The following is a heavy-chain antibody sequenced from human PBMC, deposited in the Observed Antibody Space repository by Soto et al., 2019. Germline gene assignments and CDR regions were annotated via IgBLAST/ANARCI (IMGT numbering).Heavy chain of an antibody. CDR1: GDSVSTNSAT. D-gene: IGHD2-15*01. CDR2: TYLRSKWYN. J-gene: IGHJ3*01. CDR3: ARSAVAFDAFDL. Sequence: QIQLQQSGPGLVKPSQTLSLTCVISGDSVSTNSATWNWIRQSPSRVLEWLGRTYLRSKWYNEYAVSVKSRIAITPDTSKNLFSLQLSSVTPEATAVYFWARSAVAFDAFDLWGQGTVVTVSS. V-gene: IGHV6-1*01.